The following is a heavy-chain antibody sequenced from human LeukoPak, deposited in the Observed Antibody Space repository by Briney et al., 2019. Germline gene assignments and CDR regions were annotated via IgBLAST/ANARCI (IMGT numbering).Heavy chain of an antibody. Sequence: SETLSLTCTVSGGSISSYYWSWIRQPPGKGLEWIGYIYYSGSTNYNPSLKSRVTISVDTSKNQFSLQLNSVTPEDTAVYYCAREGYSSGWVDYWGQGTLVTVSS. CDR3: AREGYSSGWVDY. CDR1: GGSISSYY. J-gene: IGHJ4*02. D-gene: IGHD6-19*01. CDR2: IYYSGST. V-gene: IGHV4-59*12.